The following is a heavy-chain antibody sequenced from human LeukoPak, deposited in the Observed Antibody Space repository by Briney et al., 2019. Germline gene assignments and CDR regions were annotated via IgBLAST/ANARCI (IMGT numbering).Heavy chain of an antibody. CDR2: ISSSSSYI. J-gene: IGHJ4*02. V-gene: IGHV3-21*01. CDR1: GFTFSSYS. D-gene: IGHD3-22*01. CDR3: ARESSGYYLDY. Sequence: GGSLRLSCAASGFTFSSYSMNWVRQAPGKGLEWVSSISSSSSYIYYADSVKGRFTISRDNSKNTLYLQMNSLRAEDTAVYYCARESSGYYLDYWGQGTLVTVSS.